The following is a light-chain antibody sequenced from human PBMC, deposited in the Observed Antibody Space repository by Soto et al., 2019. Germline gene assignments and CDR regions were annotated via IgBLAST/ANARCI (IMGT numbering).Light chain of an antibody. CDR3: QTWGTGIQV. Sequence: QPVLTQSPSASASLGASVKLTCTLSSGHSNYAIAWHQQQPKKGPRYLMRLNSDGSHNKGDGIPDRFSGSSSRAERYLTISSLQSEDEADYYCQTWGTGIQVFGGGTKLTVL. CDR1: SGHSNYA. CDR2: LNSDGSH. J-gene: IGLJ2*01. V-gene: IGLV4-69*01.